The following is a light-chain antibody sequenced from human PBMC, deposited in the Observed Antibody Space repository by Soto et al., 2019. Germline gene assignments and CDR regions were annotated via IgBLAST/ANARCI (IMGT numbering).Light chain of an antibody. J-gene: IGLJ2*01. CDR1: SSDVGAYNY. V-gene: IGLV2-11*01. CDR3: SSYTSSSTLL. Sequence: QSALTQPRSVSASPGQSVTIPCTGTSSDVGAYNYVSWYQQHPDKAPKLMIYDVTKRPSGVPDRFSGSKSGNTASLTISGLQAEDEADYYCSSYTSSSTLLFGGGTKLTVL. CDR2: DVT.